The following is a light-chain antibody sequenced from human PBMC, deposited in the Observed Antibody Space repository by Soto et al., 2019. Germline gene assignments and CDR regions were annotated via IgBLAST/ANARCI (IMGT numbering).Light chain of an antibody. CDR3: QQYYSTPYT. CDR2: WAS. Sequence: DIVMTQSPDSLAVSLGERATINCKSSQSVLYTSNNKNYLAWYQQTPGQPPKLLIYWASTRDSGVPDRFSGSGSGQDFTLTISSLQAEDVAVYYCQQYYSTPYTFGQGTKLEI. CDR1: QSVLYTSNNKNY. J-gene: IGKJ2*01. V-gene: IGKV4-1*01.